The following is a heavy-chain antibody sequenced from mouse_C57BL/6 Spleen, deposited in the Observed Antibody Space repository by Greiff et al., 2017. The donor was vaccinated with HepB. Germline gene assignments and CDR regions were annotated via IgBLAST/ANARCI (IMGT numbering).Heavy chain of an antibody. CDR1: GYTFTEYT. J-gene: IGHJ2*01. D-gene: IGHD2-3*01. CDR2: FYPGSGSI. Sequence: QVQLQQSGAELVKPGASVKLSCKASGYTFTEYTIHWVKQRSGQGLEWIGWFYPGSGSIKYNEKFKDKATLTVDKSSSTAYMQLSSLTSEDSAVYYCAGWLPHYFDYWGQGTTLTVSS. CDR3: AGWLPHYFDY. V-gene: IGHV1-62-2*01.